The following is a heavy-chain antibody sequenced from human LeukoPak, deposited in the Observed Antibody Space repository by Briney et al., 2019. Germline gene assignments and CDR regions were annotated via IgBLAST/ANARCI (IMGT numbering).Heavy chain of an antibody. CDR2: IYPGDTDT. Sequence: GESLTISCMGSGYSFTSYWIGWVRQMTGKGLEWMGIIYPGDTDTRYSPSFQGQVTISADKSISTAYLQWSSLKASDTAMYYCARRYYYDSSGVFDYWGQGTLVTVSS. V-gene: IGHV5-51*01. CDR1: GYSFTSYW. CDR3: ARRYYYDSSGVFDY. J-gene: IGHJ4*02. D-gene: IGHD3-22*01.